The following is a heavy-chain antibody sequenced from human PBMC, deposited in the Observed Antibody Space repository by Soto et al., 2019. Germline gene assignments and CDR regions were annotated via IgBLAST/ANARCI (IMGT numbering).Heavy chain of an antibody. Sequence: HPGGSLRLSCAASGFTFSSYGMHWVRQAPGKGLEWVAVIWYDGSNKYYADSVKGRFTISRDNSKNTLYLQMNSLRAEDTAVYYCARGYCSGGSCYLVDYWGQGTLVTVSS. D-gene: IGHD2-15*01. CDR3: ARGYCSGGSCYLVDY. CDR1: GFTFSSYG. J-gene: IGHJ4*02. CDR2: IWYDGSNK. V-gene: IGHV3-33*01.